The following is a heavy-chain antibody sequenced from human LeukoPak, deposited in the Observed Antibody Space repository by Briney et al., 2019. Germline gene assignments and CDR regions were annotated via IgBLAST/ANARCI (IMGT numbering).Heavy chain of an antibody. D-gene: IGHD3-3*01. V-gene: IGHV1-46*01. CDR2: INPSGGST. CDR1: GYTFTSYY. CDR3: ARSKAGYDFWSGYYYFDY. J-gene: IGHJ4*02. Sequence: GASVKVSCKASGYTFTSYYMHWVRQAPGQGLEWMGIINPSGGSTSYAQKFQGRVTMTRDTSTSTVYMELSSLRSEDTAVYYCARSKAGYDFWSGYYYFDYWGQGTLVTVSS.